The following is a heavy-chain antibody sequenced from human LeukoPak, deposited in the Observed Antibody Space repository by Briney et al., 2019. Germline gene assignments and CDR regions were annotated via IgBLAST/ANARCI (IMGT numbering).Heavy chain of an antibody. CDR1: GYTLTELS. D-gene: IGHD1-7*01. Sequence: ASVKVSCKVSGYTLTELSIHWVRQAPGKGLEWMGGFDPEDGETIYAQKFQGRVTITTDESTSTAYMELSSLRSEDTAVYYCARDSAGTTGLEAFDIWGQGTMVTVSS. V-gene: IGHV1-24*01. J-gene: IGHJ3*02. CDR3: ARDSAGTTGLEAFDI. CDR2: FDPEDGET.